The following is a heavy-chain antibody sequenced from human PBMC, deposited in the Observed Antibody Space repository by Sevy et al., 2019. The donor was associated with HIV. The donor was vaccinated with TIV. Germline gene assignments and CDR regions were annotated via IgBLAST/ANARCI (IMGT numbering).Heavy chain of an antibody. J-gene: IGHJ4*02. CDR2: IWYDGSNK. CDR1: GFTFSSYG. CDR3: AREGCSGGSCQLPFDY. V-gene: IGHV3-33*01. Sequence: GGSLRLSCAASGFTFSSYGMHWVRQAPGKGLEWVAVIWYDGSNKYYADSVKGRFTISRDNSKNTLYLQMNSLRAEDKAVYYCAREGCSGGSCQLPFDYWGQGTLVTVSS. D-gene: IGHD2-15*01.